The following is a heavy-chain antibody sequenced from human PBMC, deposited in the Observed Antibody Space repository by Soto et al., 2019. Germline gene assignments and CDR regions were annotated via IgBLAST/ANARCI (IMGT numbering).Heavy chain of an antibody. V-gene: IGHV4-61*01. CDR2: IYYSGST. D-gene: IGHD2-2*01. CDR3: ARRRDACTSTSCYYFDY. Sequence: SETLSLTCTVSGGSVSSGSYDWSWIRQPPGRGLEWIGYIYYSGSTNYNPSLKSRVTTSVDTSKNQFALKLSSVTAADTAVYYCARRRDACTSTSCYYFDYWGQGTLVTVSS. CDR1: GGSVSSGSYD. J-gene: IGHJ4*02.